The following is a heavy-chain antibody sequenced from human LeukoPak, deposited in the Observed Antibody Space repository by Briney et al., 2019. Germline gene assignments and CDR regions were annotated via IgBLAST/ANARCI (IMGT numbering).Heavy chain of an antibody. V-gene: IGHV1-69*04. CDR3: ARGSVESYSDY. CDR1: GGAFSSYA. D-gene: IGHD5-24*01. CDR2: IIPILGIA. J-gene: IGHJ4*02. Sequence: SVKVSCKASGGAFSSYAISWVRQAPGQGLEWMGRIIPILGIANYAQKFQGRVTITADKSTSTAYMELSSLRSEDTAVYYCARGSVESYSDYWGQGTLVTVSS.